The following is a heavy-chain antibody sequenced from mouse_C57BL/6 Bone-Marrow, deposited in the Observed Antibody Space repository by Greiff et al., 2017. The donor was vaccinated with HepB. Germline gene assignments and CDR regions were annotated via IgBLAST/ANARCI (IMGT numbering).Heavy chain of an antibody. D-gene: IGHD3-1*01. CDR2: IYPGSGST. Sequence: QVQLQQPGAELVKPGASVKMSCKASGYTFTSYWITWVKQRPGQGLEWIGDIYPGSGSTNYNEKFKSKATLTVDTSSSTAYMQLSSLPSEDSAVYYCARGRPRGRSGYFDYWGQGTTLTVSS. V-gene: IGHV1-55*01. CDR1: GYTFTSYW. J-gene: IGHJ2*01. CDR3: ARGRPRGRSGYFDY.